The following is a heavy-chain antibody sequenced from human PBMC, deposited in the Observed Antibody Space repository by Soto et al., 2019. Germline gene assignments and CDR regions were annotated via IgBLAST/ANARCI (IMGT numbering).Heavy chain of an antibody. V-gene: IGHV3-21*04. D-gene: IGHD2-15*01. J-gene: IGHJ4*02. CDR3: AKGGPGYCSGGSCYRFFDY. Sequence: GGSLRLSCAASGFTFSSYSMNWVRQAPGKGLEWVSSISSSSSYIYYADSVKGRFTISRDNAKNTLYLQMNSLRAEDTAVYYCAKGGPGYCSGGSCYRFFDYWGQGTLVTVSS. CDR2: ISSSSSYI. CDR1: GFTFSSYS.